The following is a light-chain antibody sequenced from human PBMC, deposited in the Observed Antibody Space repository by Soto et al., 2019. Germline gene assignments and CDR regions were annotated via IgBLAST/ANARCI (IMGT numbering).Light chain of an antibody. J-gene: IGLJ1*01. V-gene: IGLV2-23*01. Sequence: QSALTQPASVSGSPGQSITISCTGTSSDVGSYNLVSWYQQHPGKAPKLMIYEGSKRPSGVSNRFSGSKSGNTASLTISGLQAEDEAGYYCCSYAGSSTSYVFGTGTKLIVL. CDR2: EGS. CDR3: CSYAGSSTSYV. CDR1: SSDVGSYNL.